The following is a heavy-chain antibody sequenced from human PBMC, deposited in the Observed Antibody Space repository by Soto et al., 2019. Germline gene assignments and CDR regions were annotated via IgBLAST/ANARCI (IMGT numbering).Heavy chain of an antibody. CDR2: IYYSGST. V-gene: IGHV4-59*04. CDR3: ATQEVGGSYVYTFDP. D-gene: IGHD1-26*01. J-gene: IGHJ5*02. CDR1: GGSISSYY. Sequence: SETLSLTCTVSGGSISSYYWSWIRQPPGKGLEWIGYIYYSGSTYYNPSLKSRVTISVDTSKNQFSLKLSSVTAADTAVYYCATQEVGGSYVYTFDPWGQGTLVTVSS.